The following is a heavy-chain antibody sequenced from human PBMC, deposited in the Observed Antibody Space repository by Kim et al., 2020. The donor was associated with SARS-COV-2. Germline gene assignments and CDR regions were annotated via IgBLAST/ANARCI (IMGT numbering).Heavy chain of an antibody. CDR2: INPGGGST. Sequence: ASVKVSCKASGYTFTSFFIHWVRQAPGQGLEWMGIINPGGGSTSYAQKFHGRVTLTRDTSTSTVYMELSSLRSEDTAVYYCARQLREYYMDVWGTGSTDT. CDR1: GYTFTSFF. J-gene: IGHJ6*03. D-gene: IGHD1-1*01. V-gene: IGHV1-46*01. CDR3: ARQLREYYMDV.